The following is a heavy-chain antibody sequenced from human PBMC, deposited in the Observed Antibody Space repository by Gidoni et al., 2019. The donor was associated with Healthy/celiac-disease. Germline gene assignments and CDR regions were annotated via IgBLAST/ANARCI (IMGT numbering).Heavy chain of an antibody. V-gene: IGHV3-33*01. Sequence: QVQLVESGGGVVQPGRSRRLSCAASGLTFSSYGMHWVRQAPGKWLEWVAVIWYDGSNKYYADSVKGRFTISRDNSKNTLYLQMNSLRAEDTAVYYCARGNYDSSGYDAFDIWGQGTMVTVSS. D-gene: IGHD3-22*01. J-gene: IGHJ3*02. CDR2: IWYDGSNK. CDR1: GLTFSSYG. CDR3: ARGNYDSSGYDAFDI.